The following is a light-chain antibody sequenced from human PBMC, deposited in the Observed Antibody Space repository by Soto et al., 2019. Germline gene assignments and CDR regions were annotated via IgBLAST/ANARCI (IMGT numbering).Light chain of an antibody. J-gene: IGLJ1*01. CDR1: SSDVGAYDS. V-gene: IGLV2-23*01. Sequence: QSFLAKPASLSGSPAESVAISCTVTSSDVGAYDSVSWYQQHPHKAPQLIIYKGTQRPSGVSNRFSGSTSGNAASLTISGLQADDEADYFCCSSAPESTYVCGTGPKVTVL. CDR2: KGT. CDR3: CSSAPESTYV.